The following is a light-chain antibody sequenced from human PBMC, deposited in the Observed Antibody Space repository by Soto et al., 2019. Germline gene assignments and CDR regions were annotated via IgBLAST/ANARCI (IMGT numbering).Light chain of an antibody. Sequence: QSVLTQPASVSGSPGQSITISCTGTSSDVGGYDFVSWYQHHPGKAPKVMIYDVNNRPSGVSYRFSGSKSGTTASLTISGLQAEDEADYYCSSYTTSDTLVFGGGTKPTVL. J-gene: IGLJ2*01. V-gene: IGLV2-14*03. CDR3: SSYTTSDTLV. CDR2: DVN. CDR1: SSDVGGYDF.